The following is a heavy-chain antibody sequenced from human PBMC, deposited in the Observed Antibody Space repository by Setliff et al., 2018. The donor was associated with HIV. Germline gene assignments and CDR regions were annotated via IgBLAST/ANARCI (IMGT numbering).Heavy chain of an antibody. CDR1: GGSITSYY. CDR2: IFDSGTT. Sequence: SETLSFTCTVSGGSITSYYWNWIRQSPGKGLEWIGYIFDSGTTKYNPSVTSRVTISVDASKNQFFLQLISVTAADTAVYYCARQGGYNSPLMVWGQGKLVTVSS. J-gene: IGHJ4*02. CDR3: ARQGGYNSPLMV. D-gene: IGHD3-10*01. V-gene: IGHV4-59*08.